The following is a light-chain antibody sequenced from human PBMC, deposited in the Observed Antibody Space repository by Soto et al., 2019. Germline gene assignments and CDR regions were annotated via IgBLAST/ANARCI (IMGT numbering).Light chain of an antibody. CDR2: EVS. Sequence: QAVLTQPPSASGSPGQSVTISCTGTSSDVGGYNYVSWYQQHPGKAPKLMIYEVSKRPSGVSNRFSGSKSGDTASLTISGLQAEDEADYFCCSYAGTVAYVVGTGTKVTVL. CDR1: SSDVGGYNY. CDR3: CSYAGTVAYV. J-gene: IGLJ1*01. V-gene: IGLV2-8*01.